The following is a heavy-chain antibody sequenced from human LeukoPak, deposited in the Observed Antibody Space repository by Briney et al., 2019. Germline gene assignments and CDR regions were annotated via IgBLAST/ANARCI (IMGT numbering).Heavy chain of an antibody. CDR2: IYTSGST. J-gene: IGHJ5*02. CDR3: ARSAHKYYDILTGYPWFDP. V-gene: IGHV4-4*09. CDR1: GGSISSYY. D-gene: IGHD3-9*01. Sequence: SETLSLTCTISGGSISSYYWSWIRQPPGKGLEWIGYIYTSGSTNYNPSLKSRVTISVDTSKNQFSLKLSSVTAADTAVYYCARSAHKYYDILTGYPWFDPWGQGTLVTVSS.